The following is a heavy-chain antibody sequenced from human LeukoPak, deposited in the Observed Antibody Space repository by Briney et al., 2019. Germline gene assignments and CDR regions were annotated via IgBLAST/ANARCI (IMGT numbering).Heavy chain of an antibody. J-gene: IGHJ4*02. CDR1: GFTFSSYG. Sequence: GRSLRLSCAASGFTFSSYGMHWVRQAPGKGLEWVAVIWYDGSNKYYADSVKGRFTISRDNSKNTLYLQMNSLRAEDTAVYYCARDDYDSSGYYPDYWGRGTLVTVSS. CDR2: IWYDGSNK. CDR3: ARDDYDSSGYYPDY. D-gene: IGHD3-22*01. V-gene: IGHV3-33*01.